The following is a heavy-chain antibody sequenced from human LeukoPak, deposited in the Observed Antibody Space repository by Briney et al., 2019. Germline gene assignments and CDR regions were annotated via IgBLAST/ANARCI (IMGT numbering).Heavy chain of an antibody. CDR1: GFTFTDYY. Sequence: PGGSLRLSCAASGFTFTDYYMSWIRQAPGKGLEWVSYISSSSSSTTYADSVKGRFTISRDNAKNSLYLQMNSLRAEDTAVYYCSGGYDSDYFFYYGMDVWGQGTTVTVSS. J-gene: IGHJ6*02. CDR2: ISSSSSST. V-gene: IGHV3-11*06. CDR3: SGGYDSDYFFYYGMDV. D-gene: IGHD5-12*01.